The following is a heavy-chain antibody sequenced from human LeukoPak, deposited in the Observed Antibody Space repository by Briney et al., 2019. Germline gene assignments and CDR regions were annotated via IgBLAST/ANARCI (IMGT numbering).Heavy chain of an antibody. CDR1: GYTFTGYY. CDR3: ASYYYDSSGYYYGPDAFDI. CDR2: INPNSGGT. J-gene: IGHJ3*02. Sequence: ASVKVSCKASGYTFTGYYMHWVRQAPGQGLEWMGWINPNSGGTNYAQKFQGRVTMTRDTSISTAYTELSRLRSDDTAVYYCASYYYDSSGYYYGPDAFDIWGQGTMDTVSS. V-gene: IGHV1-2*02. D-gene: IGHD3-22*01.